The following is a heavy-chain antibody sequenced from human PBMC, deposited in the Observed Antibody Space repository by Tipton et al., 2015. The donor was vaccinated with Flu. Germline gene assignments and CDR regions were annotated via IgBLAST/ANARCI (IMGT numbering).Heavy chain of an antibody. Sequence: TLSLTCAVSGDSISSDFYWAWVRRPPGKGLEWIGTIYHSGTTYYNPSLKSRLTISVNTSKNQFSLRLSSVTAADTAVYYCARHTGDSVRGVIDYWGQGTLVTVSS. CDR1: GDSISSDFY. J-gene: IGHJ4*02. CDR2: IYHSGTT. CDR3: ARHTGDSVRGVIDY. V-gene: IGHV4-38-2*01. D-gene: IGHD3-10*02.